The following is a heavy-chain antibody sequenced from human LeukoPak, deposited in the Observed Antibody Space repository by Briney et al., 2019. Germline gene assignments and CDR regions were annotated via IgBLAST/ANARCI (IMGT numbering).Heavy chain of an antibody. CDR1: GGTFSSYA. J-gene: IGHJ6*02. V-gene: IGHV1-69*13. CDR3: ARDGNWNYGGYYYYGMDV. D-gene: IGHD1-7*01. Sequence: SVKVSCKASGGTFSSYAISWVRQAPGQGLEWMGGIIPIFGAANYAQKFQGRVTITADESTSTAYMELSSLRSEDTAVYYCARDGNWNYGGYYYYGMDVWGQGTTVTVSS. CDR2: IIPIFGAA.